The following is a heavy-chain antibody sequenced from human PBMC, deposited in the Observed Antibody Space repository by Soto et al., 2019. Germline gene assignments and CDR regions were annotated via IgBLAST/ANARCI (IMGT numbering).Heavy chain of an antibody. D-gene: IGHD4-4*01. V-gene: IGHV3-48*01. J-gene: IGHJ6*02. CDR3: ARDPVASKYDYYYYYCMDV. CDR1: GFTFSSYS. Sequence: EVQLVESGGGLVQPGGSLRLSCAASGFTFSSYSMNWVRQAPGKGLEWVSYISSSSSTIYYADSVKGRFTISRDNAKNAPFLQMNSLRGEDKAVYYCARDPVASKYDYYYYYCMDVWGQGTTVTVSS. CDR2: ISSSSSTI.